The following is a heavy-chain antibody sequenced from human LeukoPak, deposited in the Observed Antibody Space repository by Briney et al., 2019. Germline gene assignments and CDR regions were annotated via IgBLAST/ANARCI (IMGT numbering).Heavy chain of an antibody. CDR1: GGSTSSGGYY. J-gene: IGHJ4*02. D-gene: IGHD3-10*01. CDR2: IYYSGST. Sequence: SQTLSLTCTVSGGSTSSGGYYWSWIRQHPGKGLEWIGYIYYSGSTYYNPSLKSRVTISVDTSKNQFSLKLNSVTAADTAVYYCARGAPMVRGVIDNYFDYWGQGTLVTVSS. CDR3: ARGAPMVRGVIDNYFDY. V-gene: IGHV4-31*03.